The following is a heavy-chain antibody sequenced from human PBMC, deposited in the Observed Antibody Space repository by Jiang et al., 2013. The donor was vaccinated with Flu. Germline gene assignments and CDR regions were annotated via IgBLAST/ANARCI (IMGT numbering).Heavy chain of an antibody. CDR3: ARASEGMLDP. V-gene: IGHV4-59*01. CDR2: IYYSGST. J-gene: IGHJ5*02. D-gene: IGHD2-8*01. CDR1: GGSISSYY. Sequence: PGLLKPSETLSLTCTVSGGSISSYYWSWIRQPPGKGLEWIGYIYYSGSTNYNPSLKSRVTISVDTSKNQFSLKLSSVTAADTAVYYCARASEGMLDPWGQGTLVTVSS.